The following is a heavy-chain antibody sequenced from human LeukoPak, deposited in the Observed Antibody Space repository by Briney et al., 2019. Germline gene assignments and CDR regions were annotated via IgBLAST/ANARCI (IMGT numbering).Heavy chain of an antibody. D-gene: IGHD1-26*01. J-gene: IGHJ4*02. CDR3: ARQGKEVGAPYYFDY. CDR1: GYSISSSYY. V-gene: IGHV4-38-2*01. CDR2: IYYSGST. Sequence: PSETLSLTCAVSGYSISSSYYWGWIRQPPGKGLEWIGSIYYSGSTYYNPSLKSRVTISVDTSKNQFSLKLSSVTAAGTAVYYCARQGKEVGAPYYFDYWGQGTLVTVSS.